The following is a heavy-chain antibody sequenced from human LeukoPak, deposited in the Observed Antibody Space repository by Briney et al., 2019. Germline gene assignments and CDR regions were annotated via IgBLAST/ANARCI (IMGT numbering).Heavy chain of an antibody. CDR3: AKDRMVRGVSAFDI. CDR2: VSWNSASI. V-gene: IGHV3-9*01. D-gene: IGHD3-10*01. Sequence: GRSLRLSCAASGFTFDHYAMHWVRHAPGKGLEWVSGVSWNSASIDYADSVRGRFTISRDNAKNSLYLQMNSLRPEDTAFYYCAKDRMVRGVSAFDIWGQGTMVTVSS. CDR1: GFTFDHYA. J-gene: IGHJ3*02.